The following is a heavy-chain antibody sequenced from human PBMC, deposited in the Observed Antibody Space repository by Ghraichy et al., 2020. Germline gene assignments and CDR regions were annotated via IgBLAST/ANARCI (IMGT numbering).Heavy chain of an antibody. CDR2: FDPEDGET. CDR3: ATTPLIVVVPAAKESYNWFDP. CDR1: GYTLTELS. D-gene: IGHD2-2*01. Sequence: ASVKVSCKVSGYTLTELSMHWVRQAPGKGLEWMGGFDPEDGETIYAQKFQGRVTMTEDTSTDTAYMELSSLRSEDTAVYYCATTPLIVVVPAAKESYNWFDPWGQGTLVTVSS. J-gene: IGHJ5*02. V-gene: IGHV1-24*01.